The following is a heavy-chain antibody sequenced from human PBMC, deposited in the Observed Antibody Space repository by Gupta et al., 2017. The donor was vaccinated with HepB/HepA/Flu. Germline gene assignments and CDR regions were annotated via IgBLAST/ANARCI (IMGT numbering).Heavy chain of an antibody. J-gene: IGHJ4*02. CDR1: GYTFTNYY. Sequence: QVQLVQSGAEVKKPGASVKVSCKASGYTFTNYYIHWVRQAPGQGLEWMGIIYPSGGGITYAQKFQGRVTMNRDTSTSTIYMELGSLRSEDTAVYFCARDHSSGWGSFDYWGQGTLVTVSS. CDR3: ARDHSSGWGSFDY. CDR2: IYPSGGGI. D-gene: IGHD6-19*01. V-gene: IGHV1-46*01.